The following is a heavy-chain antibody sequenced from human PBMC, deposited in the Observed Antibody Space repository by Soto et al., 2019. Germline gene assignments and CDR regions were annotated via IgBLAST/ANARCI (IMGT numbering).Heavy chain of an antibody. CDR2: ISYDGSNK. J-gene: IGHJ3*02. Sequence: GGSRRLSCAASGFTFSSYGMHWVRQAPGKGLEWVAVISYDGSNKYYADSVKGRFTISRDNSKNTLYLQMNSLRAEDTAVYYCAKDQPQLWFGELLYEDNAFDIWGQGTMVTVSS. V-gene: IGHV3-30*18. D-gene: IGHD3-10*01. CDR3: AKDQPQLWFGELLYEDNAFDI. CDR1: GFTFSSYG.